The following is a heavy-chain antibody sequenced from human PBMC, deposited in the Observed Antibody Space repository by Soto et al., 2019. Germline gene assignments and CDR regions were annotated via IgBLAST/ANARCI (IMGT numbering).Heavy chain of an antibody. Sequence: PGGSLRLSCAGSGFTFSSYAMSWVRQAPGKGLEWVAVISYDGSNIYYADSVKGRFTISRDNSKNTLYLQMNSLRAEDTAAHYCARDSRATGAGAFDIWGLGTMVTVSS. D-gene: IGHD1-26*01. CDR1: GFTFSSYA. V-gene: IGHV3-30*03. CDR2: ISYDGSNI. CDR3: ARDSRATGAGAFDI. J-gene: IGHJ3*02.